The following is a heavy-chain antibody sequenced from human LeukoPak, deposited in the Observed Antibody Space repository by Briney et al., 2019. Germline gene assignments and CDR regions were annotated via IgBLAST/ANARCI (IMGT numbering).Heavy chain of an antibody. CDR1: GYTFTGYY. CDR2: INPNSGGT. Sequence: ASVKVSCKASGYTFTGYYMHWVRQAPGQGLEWMGWINPNSGGTNYAQKFQGRVTMTRDTSISTAYMELSRLRSDDTAMYYCAGETPNSFNFDPWGQGTLVTVSS. CDR3: AGETPNSFNFDP. D-gene: IGHD4-11*01. J-gene: IGHJ5*02. V-gene: IGHV1-2*02.